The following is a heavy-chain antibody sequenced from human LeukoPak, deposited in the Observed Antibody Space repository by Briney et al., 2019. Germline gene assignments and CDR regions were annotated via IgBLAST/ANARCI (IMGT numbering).Heavy chain of an antibody. Sequence: GGSLRLSCAASGFTVSSNYMSWVRQAPGEGLEWVSVIYNGGSTYYADSVKGRFTISRDNSKNTLYLQMNSLRAEDTAVYYCARGGYYYDSLDAFDIWGQGTMVTVSS. CDR3: ARGGYYYDSLDAFDI. V-gene: IGHV3-53*01. D-gene: IGHD3-22*01. CDR2: IYNGGST. CDR1: GFTVSSNY. J-gene: IGHJ3*02.